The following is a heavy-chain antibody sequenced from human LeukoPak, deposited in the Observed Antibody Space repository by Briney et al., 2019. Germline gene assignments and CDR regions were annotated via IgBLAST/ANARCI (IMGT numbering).Heavy chain of an antibody. V-gene: IGHV1-18*01. CDR1: GYTFTSYG. CDR2: ISAYNGNT. CDR3: ARNRRDSPSTVLLWFGELAGAFDI. J-gene: IGHJ3*02. D-gene: IGHD3-10*01. Sequence: GASVKVSCKASGYTFTSYGTSWVRQAPGQGLEWGGWISAYNGNTDYAQKRQGRVTMTTDTSTSTAYMELRSLRSDDTAVYYCARNRRDSPSTVLLWFGELAGAFDIWGQGTMVTVSS.